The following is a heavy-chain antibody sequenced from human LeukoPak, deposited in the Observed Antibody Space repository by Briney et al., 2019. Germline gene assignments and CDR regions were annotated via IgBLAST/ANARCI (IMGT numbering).Heavy chain of an antibody. Sequence: SETLSLTCAVYGGSFSGYYWSWIRQPPGKGLEWIGYVYYSGSTNYNPSLKSRVTISVDTSKKQFSLKLSSATAADTAVYYCARVLDLSKRGLDAFDIWGQGTMVTVSS. CDR1: GGSFSGYY. J-gene: IGHJ3*02. V-gene: IGHV4-59*01. D-gene: IGHD3-16*01. CDR2: VYYSGST. CDR3: ARVLDLSKRGLDAFDI.